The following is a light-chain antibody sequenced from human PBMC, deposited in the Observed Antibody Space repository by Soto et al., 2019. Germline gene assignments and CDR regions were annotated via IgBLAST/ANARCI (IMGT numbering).Light chain of an antibody. Sequence: EVLMTQSPPTLSVSPGERATLSCRASQSVSRKLAWYQQKPVQAPRLLIYATPSRATGIPDRCSGSRSGTDFTLTISSLEPEDSAVYYCQQRNVWPPVTFGPGTRLEIK. V-gene: IGKV3-11*01. J-gene: IGKJ5*01. CDR2: ATP. CDR3: QQRNVWPPVT. CDR1: QSVSRK.